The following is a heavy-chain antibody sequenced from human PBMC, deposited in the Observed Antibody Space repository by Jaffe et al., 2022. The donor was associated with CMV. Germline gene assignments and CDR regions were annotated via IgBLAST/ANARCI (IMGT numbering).Heavy chain of an antibody. J-gene: IGHJ6*02. CDR2: TSYDESYK. D-gene: IGHD3-3*01. Sequence: QVQLVESGGGLVQPGRSLRLSCAASGFIFSSYGMHWVRQAPGKGLEWVALTSYDESYKYYADSVKGRFTIYRDNSKNTVFLQMNSLRTEDSAMYYCAKASRDSEFWNGYYPSYGMDVWGQGTTVTVSS. CDR1: GFIFSSYG. V-gene: IGHV3-30*18. CDR3: AKASRDSEFWNGYYPSYGMDV.